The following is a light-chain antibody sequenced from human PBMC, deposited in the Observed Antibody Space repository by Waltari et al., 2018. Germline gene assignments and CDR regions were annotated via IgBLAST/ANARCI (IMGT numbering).Light chain of an antibody. CDR2: GKN. CDR3: SSRDSSASHVL. J-gene: IGLJ2*01. V-gene: IGLV3-19*01. CDR1: SLRTSY. Sequence: SSELTQDPAVSVALGQTVRITCQGASLRTSYASWYQQKSGQAPILVLFGKNKRPSGIPDRCSGYKSETTTSLTITGAQAEDEADYYCSSRDSSASHVLFAGGTKLTVL.